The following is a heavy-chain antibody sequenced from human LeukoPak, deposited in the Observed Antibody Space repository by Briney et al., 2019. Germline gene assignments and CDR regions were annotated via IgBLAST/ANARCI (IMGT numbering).Heavy chain of an antibody. CDR1: GYTITGYY. CDR2: ISAYNGNT. V-gene: IGHV1-18*01. D-gene: IGHD6-13*01. Sequence: ASVKVSCKASGYTITGYYVHWVRQAPGQGLEWMGWISAYNGNTNYAQKLQGRVTMTTDTSTSTAYMELRSLRSDDTAVYYCARISSSCLDYWGQGTLVTVSS. CDR3: ARISSSCLDY. J-gene: IGHJ4*02.